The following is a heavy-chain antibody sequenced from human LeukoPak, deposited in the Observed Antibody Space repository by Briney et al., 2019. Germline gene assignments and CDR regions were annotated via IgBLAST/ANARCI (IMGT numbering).Heavy chain of an antibody. D-gene: IGHD3-10*01. Sequence: ASVKVSCKASGYTFTSYAMHWVRQAPGQRLEWMGWINAGNGNTKYSQKFQGRVTMTTDTSTSTAYMELRSLRSDDTAVYYCARDESGSGFDYWGQGTLVTVSS. CDR1: GYTFTSYA. CDR3: ARDESGSGFDY. J-gene: IGHJ4*02. V-gene: IGHV1-3*01. CDR2: INAGNGNT.